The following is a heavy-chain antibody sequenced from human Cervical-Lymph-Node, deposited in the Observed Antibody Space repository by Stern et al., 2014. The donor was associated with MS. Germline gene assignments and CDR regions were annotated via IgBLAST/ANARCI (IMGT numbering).Heavy chain of an antibody. CDR1: GFSLSSVGVG. CDR3: AHSLGAFGMDV. CDR2: LYWDDDK. J-gene: IGHJ6*02. Sequence: QVTLRESGPTLVKPTQTLTLTCTFSGFSLSSVGVGVGWVRQPPGKALDWLGLLYWDDDKRYRPSLKNRLNITKDTSKNQVFLSITHLDPVDTGTYYCAHSLGAFGMDVWGQGTTVTVSS. V-gene: IGHV2-5*02.